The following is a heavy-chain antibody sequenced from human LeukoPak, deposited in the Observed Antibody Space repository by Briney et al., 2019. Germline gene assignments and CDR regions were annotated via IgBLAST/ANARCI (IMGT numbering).Heavy chain of an antibody. V-gene: IGHV3-7*04. J-gene: IGHJ4*02. Sequence: QPGGSLRLSCAASVHPYRRYWVSGAREAPGRGLEWVANRNEDGSVKNYVVSVKGRFTISRENAKSSVYLQMKSLRAEDAAIYYCAVDGGYNHFYLWGQGTLVTVPS. CDR3: AVDGGYNHFYL. CDR2: RNEDGSVK. D-gene: IGHD1-1*01. CDR1: VHPYRRYW.